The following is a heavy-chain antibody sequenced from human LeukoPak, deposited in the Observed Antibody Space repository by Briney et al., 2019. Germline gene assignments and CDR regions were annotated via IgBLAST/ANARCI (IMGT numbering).Heavy chain of an antibody. CDR2: INHSGST. CDR1: GGSFSGYY. V-gene: IGHV4-34*01. CDR3: ASLYSSSRDY. J-gene: IGHJ4*02. D-gene: IGHD6-13*01. Sequence: SETLSLTCAVYGGSFSGYYWSWIRQPPGKGLEWIGEINHSGSTNYNPSLKSRVTISVDTSKNQFSLKLSSVTAADTAVYYCASLYSSSRDYWGQGTLVTVSS.